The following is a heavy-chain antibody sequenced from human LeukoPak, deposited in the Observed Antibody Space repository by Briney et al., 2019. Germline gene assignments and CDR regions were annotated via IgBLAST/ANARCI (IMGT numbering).Heavy chain of an antibody. CDR2: MNPNSGNT. J-gene: IGHJ6*02. V-gene: IGHV1-8*01. D-gene: IGHD2-15*01. CDR3: ARGTVVVVAAAREPNYYYYGMDV. CDR1: GYTFTSYD. Sequence: ASVKVSCKASGYTFTSYDINWVRQATGQGLEWMGWMNPNSGNTGYAQKFQGRVTMTRNTSISTAYMELSSLRSEDTAVYYCARGTVVVVAAAREPNYYYYGMDVWGQGTTVTVSS.